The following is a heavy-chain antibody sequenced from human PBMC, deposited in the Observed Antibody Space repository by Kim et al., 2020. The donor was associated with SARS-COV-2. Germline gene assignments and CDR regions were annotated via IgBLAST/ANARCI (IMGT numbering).Heavy chain of an antibody. CDR2: ITYDGGNT. V-gene: IGHV3-30*04. CDR3: ASAYSYYGFFSDSLGY. CDR1: GFTFNTYA. Sequence: GGSLRLSCAASGFTFNTYAIHWVRQAPGKGLEWVAAITYDGGNTYYADSVKGRFTISRDNSKNTLYLQMNSLRADDTAVYYCASAYSYYGFFSDSLGYWG. D-gene: IGHD3-3*01. J-gene: IGHJ4*01.